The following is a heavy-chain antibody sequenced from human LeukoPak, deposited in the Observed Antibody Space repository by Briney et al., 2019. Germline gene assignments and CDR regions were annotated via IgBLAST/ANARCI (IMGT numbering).Heavy chain of an antibody. V-gene: IGHV3-30-3*01. CDR3: AREGGYYYAFFDY. Sequence: GGSLRLSCAASGFTFSSYAMHWVRQAPGKGLEWVAVISYDGSNKYYADSVKGRFTISRDNSKNTLYLQMNSLRAEDTAVYYCAREGGYYYAFFDYWGQGTLVTVSS. CDR2: ISYDGSNK. D-gene: IGHD3-22*01. CDR1: GFTFSSYA. J-gene: IGHJ4*02.